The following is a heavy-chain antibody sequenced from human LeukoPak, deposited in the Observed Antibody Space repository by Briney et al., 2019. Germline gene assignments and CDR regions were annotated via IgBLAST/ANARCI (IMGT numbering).Heavy chain of an antibody. CDR2: INPSGGST. V-gene: IGHV1-46*01. J-gene: IGHJ4*02. CDR1: GYTFTSYY. CDR3: ARNLYSSGYYVQGPWDY. D-gene: IGHD3-22*01. Sequence: GASVKVSCKASGYTFTSYYMHWVRQAPGQGLEWMGIINPSGGSTSYAQKFQGRVTMTRDTSTSTVYMELSSLRSEDTAVYYCARNLYSSGYYVQGPWDYWGQGTLVTVSS.